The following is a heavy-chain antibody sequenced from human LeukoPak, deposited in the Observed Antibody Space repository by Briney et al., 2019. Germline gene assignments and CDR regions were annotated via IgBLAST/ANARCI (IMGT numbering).Heavy chain of an antibody. D-gene: IGHD2-2*01. Sequence: PSETLSLTCTVSGGSISNYYWTWIRQPPGKGLEWIGYIDYSGNTNYNPSLKSRVTMSVDTSKNQFSLRLSSVTAADTAVYYCARERLYQLRPWYFDLWGRGTLVTVSS. CDR3: ARERLYQLRPWYFDL. CDR2: IDYSGNT. CDR1: GGSISNYY. V-gene: IGHV4-59*01. J-gene: IGHJ2*01.